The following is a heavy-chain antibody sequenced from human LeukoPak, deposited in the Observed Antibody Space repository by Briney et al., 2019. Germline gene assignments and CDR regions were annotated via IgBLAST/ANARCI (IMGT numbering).Heavy chain of an antibody. CDR2: INHSGST. Sequence: SETLSLTCAVYGGPFSGYYWSWIRQPPGKGLEWIGEINHSGSTNYNPSLKSRVTISVDTSKNQFSLKLSSVTAADTAVYYCARAPSSWFDYWGQGTLVTVSS. CDR3: ARAPSSWFDY. J-gene: IGHJ4*02. V-gene: IGHV4-34*01. CDR1: GGPFSGYY. D-gene: IGHD6-13*01.